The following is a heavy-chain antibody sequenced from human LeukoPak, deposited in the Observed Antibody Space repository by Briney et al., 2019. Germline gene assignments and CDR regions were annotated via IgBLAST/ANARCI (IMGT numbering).Heavy chain of an antibody. CDR2: IYYSGST. V-gene: IGHV4-39*07. CDR3: ARVGYDSSGYYRLDY. J-gene: IGHJ4*02. CDR1: GGSIRSTTYY. D-gene: IGHD3-22*01. Sequence: SETLSLTCSVSGGSIRSTTYYWGWIRQPPGKGLEWIGSIYYSGSTYYNPSLKSRVTISVDTSKNQFSLKLSSVTAADTAVYYCARVGYDSSGYYRLDYWGQGTLVTVSS.